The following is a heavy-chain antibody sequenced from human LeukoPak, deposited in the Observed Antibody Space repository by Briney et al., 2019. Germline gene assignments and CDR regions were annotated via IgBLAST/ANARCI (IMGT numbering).Heavy chain of an antibody. CDR3: ARGTGPAGGSEGHFDY. Sequence: SETLSLTCTVYGGSFSGYYWNWIRQPPGKGLEWIGEINHSGSTNYNPSLKSRVTISLDTSKRQFSLKLTSVTAADTAVYYCARGTGPAGGSEGHFDYWGQGTLVTVSS. D-gene: IGHD2-15*01. J-gene: IGHJ4*02. CDR1: GGSFSGYY. CDR2: INHSGST. V-gene: IGHV4-34*01.